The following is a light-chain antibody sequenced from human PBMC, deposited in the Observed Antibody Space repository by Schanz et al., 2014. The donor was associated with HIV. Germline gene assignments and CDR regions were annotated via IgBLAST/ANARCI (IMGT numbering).Light chain of an antibody. V-gene: IGLV1-47*01. CDR2: RNN. CDR1: SSNIGANY. CDR3: ATWDITLNGPV. Sequence: QSVLTQPPSASGTPGQRVSISCSGSSSNIGANYVYWYHQLPGTAPKLLIYRNNQRPSGVPDRFSGSKSGTSASLAISGLRSEDEADYYCATWDITLNGPVFGGGTKLTVL. J-gene: IGLJ2*01.